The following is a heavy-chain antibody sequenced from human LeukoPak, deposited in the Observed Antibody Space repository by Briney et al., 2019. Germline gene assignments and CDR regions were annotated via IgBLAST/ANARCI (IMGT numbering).Heavy chain of an antibody. CDR1: GFTFSSYS. CDR2: IYYTGST. J-gene: IGHJ4*02. CDR3: ARSYYGGSHQYYFDY. D-gene: IGHD4-23*01. V-gene: IGHV4-59*08. Sequence: GSLRLSCAASGFTFSSYSMNWIRQPPGKGLEWIGYIYYTGSTNYNPSLESRVTISVDTSKNQFSLKLSSVTAADTALYYCARSYYGGSHQYYFDYWGQGTLVTVSS.